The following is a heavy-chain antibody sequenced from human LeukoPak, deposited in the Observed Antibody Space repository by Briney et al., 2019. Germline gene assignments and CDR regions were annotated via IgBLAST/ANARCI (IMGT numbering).Heavy chain of an antibody. CDR3: ASTFSYDILTGSLYYFDY. CDR2: INPNSGGT. CDR1: GYAFTGYY. V-gene: IGHV1-2*02. Sequence: SVKVSCKASGYAFTGYYMHWVRQAPGQGREWMGWINPNSGGTNYAQKFQGRVTMTRDTSISTAYMELSRLRSDDTAVYYCASTFSYDILTGSLYYFDYWGQGTLVTVSS. D-gene: IGHD3-9*01. J-gene: IGHJ4*02.